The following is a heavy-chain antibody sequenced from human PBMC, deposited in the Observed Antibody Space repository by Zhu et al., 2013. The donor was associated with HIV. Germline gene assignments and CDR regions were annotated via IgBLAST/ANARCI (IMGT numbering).Heavy chain of an antibody. CDR1: GYTFTTYY. J-gene: IGHJ6*02. V-gene: IGHV1-46*01. Sequence: QVQLVQSGAEVKKSGASVNVSCKASGYTFTTYYMHWVRQAPGQGLEWMGIINPSGGSATYAQKFQGRVTITADESTSTAYMELSSLRSEDTAVYYCARDPSGYSGYDGGFGMDVWGQGDHGHRSP. CDR3: ARDPSGYSGYDGGFGMDV. D-gene: IGHD5-12*01. CDR2: INPSGGSA.